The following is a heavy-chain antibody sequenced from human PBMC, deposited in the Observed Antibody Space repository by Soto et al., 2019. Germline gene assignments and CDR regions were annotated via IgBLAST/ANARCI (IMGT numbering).Heavy chain of an antibody. CDR2: ISYDGSNK. CDR1: GFNFSSYG. CDR3: ALLKWQLASPRDY. Sequence: SMRLSCAAAGFNFSSYGMHRVRQAPGKGLEWVAVISYDGSNKYYADSVKGRFTISRDNSKNTLYLQLNSLRAEDTAVYYCALLKWQLASPRDYWGQGTLVTVSS. D-gene: IGHD6-6*01. J-gene: IGHJ4*02. V-gene: IGHV3-30*03.